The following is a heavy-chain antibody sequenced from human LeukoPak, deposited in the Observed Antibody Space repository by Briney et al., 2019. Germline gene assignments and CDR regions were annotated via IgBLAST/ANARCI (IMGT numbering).Heavy chain of an antibody. CDR1: GFTFSSYA. J-gene: IGHJ4*02. D-gene: IGHD2-15*01. V-gene: IGHV3-30-3*01. Sequence: GGSLRLSCAASGFTFSSYAMHWVRQAPGKGLEWVAVISYDENNKYYADSVKGRFTISRDNSKNTLYLQMNSLRAEDTAVYSCARGPLGYCSGSTCSNFDYWGQGTLVTVSS. CDR3: ARGPLGYCSGSTCSNFDY. CDR2: ISYDENNK.